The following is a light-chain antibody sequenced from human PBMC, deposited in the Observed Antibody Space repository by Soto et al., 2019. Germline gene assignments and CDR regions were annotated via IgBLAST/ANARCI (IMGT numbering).Light chain of an antibody. J-gene: IGKJ2*01. CDR3: KQYGSSPPKYT. V-gene: IGKV3-20*01. Sequence: EIVLTQSPGTPSLSPGERATLSCRASQSVSSSSLAWYQQKPGQAPRLLNYGASSRATGIPKRFSGSGSGTHVTLTISGLEPEDYAVYYCKQYGSSPPKYTFHQGTKLEI. CDR2: GAS. CDR1: QSVSSSS.